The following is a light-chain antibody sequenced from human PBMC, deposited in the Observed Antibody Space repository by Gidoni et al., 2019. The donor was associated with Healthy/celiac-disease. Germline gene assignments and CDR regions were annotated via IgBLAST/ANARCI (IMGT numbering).Light chain of an antibody. V-gene: IGKV3-15*01. Sequence: EIVMTPSPATLSVSPGERATLSCRASQSVSSNLAWYQQKPGQAPRLLIYGASTRATGSPARFSGSGSGTEFTITISSLQSEDFAVDYCQQYNNWPPDTFGQGTRLEIK. CDR2: GAS. J-gene: IGKJ5*01. CDR1: QSVSSN. CDR3: QQYNNWPPDT.